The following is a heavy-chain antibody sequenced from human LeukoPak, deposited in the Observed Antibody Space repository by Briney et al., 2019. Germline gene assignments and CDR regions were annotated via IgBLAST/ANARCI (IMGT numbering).Heavy chain of an antibody. CDR1: GGTFSSYA. CDR2: IIPIFGTA. D-gene: IGHD3-10*01. V-gene: IGHV1-69*05. Sequence: SVKVSCKASGGTFSSYAISWVRQAPGQGLEWMGGIIPIFGTANYAQKFQGRVTITTDESTSTAYMELSSLRSEDTAVYYCASSPLSYYGSGSYYNVVDYWGQGTLVTVSS. CDR3: ASSPLSYYGSGSYYNVVDY. J-gene: IGHJ4*02.